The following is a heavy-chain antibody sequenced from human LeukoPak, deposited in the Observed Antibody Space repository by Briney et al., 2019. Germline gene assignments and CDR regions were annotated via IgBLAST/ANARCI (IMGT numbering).Heavy chain of an antibody. Sequence: GGSLRLSCAVSEAAFTLLAMHWIRQCPGKELEFVSAIGGDGTITHYGDSVRGRFMTTRDNSKNTMYLQMGGLRPEDTAVYFCATGYNHYYDYWGQGIQVTVSS. V-gene: IGHV3-64*02. CDR1: EAAFTLLA. CDR2: IGGDGTIT. D-gene: IGHD5-24*01. CDR3: ATGYNHYYDY. J-gene: IGHJ4*02.